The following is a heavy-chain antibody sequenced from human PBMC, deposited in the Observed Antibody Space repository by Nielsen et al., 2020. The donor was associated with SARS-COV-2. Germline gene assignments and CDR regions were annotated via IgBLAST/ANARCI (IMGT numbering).Heavy chain of an antibody. CDR2: IRSKTNNYET. D-gene: IGHD6-19*01. J-gene: IGHJ6*03. V-gene: IGHV3-73*01. CDR1: GFTFGDAI. CDR3: ARQDSSGWFKYYYYMDV. Sequence: GESLKISCAASGFTFGDAIIHWARQASGKGLEWVGRIRSKTNNYETSYAASVKGRFIISRDESKNMAYLQMNSLKTEDTAVYYCARQDSSGWFKYYYYMDVWGKGTTVTVSS.